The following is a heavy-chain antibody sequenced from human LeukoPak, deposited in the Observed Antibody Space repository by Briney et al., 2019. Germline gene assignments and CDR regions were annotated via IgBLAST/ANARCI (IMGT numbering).Heavy chain of an antibody. D-gene: IGHD6-13*01. J-gene: IGHJ5*02. CDR2: INPNSGGT. CDR1: GYTFTGYY. Sequence: ASVKVSCKASGYTFTGYYMHWVRQAPGQGLEWMGWINPNSGGTNYAQKFQGRVTMTRDTSISTAYMELSRLRSDDTAVYYCAREEAAGIQGWFDPWGQGTLVTVSS. CDR3: AREEAAGIQGWFDP. V-gene: IGHV1-2*02.